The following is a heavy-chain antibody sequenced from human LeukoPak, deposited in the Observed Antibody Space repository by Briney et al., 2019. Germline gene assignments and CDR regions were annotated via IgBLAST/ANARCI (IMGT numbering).Heavy chain of an antibody. D-gene: IGHD6-13*01. CDR2: INWNGGST. J-gene: IGHJ3*01. CDR3: ARSRSRSLSFDAFDL. Sequence: GGSLRLSCAASGLNFDDYGMSWVRQAPGKGLEWVSGINWNGGSTGYADSVKGRFTISRDNAKNSLYLQMNSLRAEDTALYYCARSRSRSLSFDAFDLWGQGTMVTVSS. V-gene: IGHV3-20*04. CDR1: GLNFDDYG.